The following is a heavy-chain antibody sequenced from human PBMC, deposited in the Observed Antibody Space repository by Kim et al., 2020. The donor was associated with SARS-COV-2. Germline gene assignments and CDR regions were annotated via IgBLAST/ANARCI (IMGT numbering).Heavy chain of an antibody. D-gene: IGHD6-19*01. CDR1: GFTFSSYS. CDR3: ARDLEQSGPYYYYGMDV. V-gene: IGHV3-48*02. J-gene: IGHJ6*02. Sequence: GGSLRLSCAASGFTFSSYSMNWVRQAPGKGLEWVSYISSSSSTIYYADSVKGRFTISRDNAKNSLYLQMNSLRDEDTAVYYCARDLEQSGPYYYYGMDVWGQGTTVTVSS. CDR2: ISSSSSTI.